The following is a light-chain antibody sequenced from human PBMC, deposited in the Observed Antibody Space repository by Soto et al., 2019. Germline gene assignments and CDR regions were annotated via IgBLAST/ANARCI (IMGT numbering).Light chain of an antibody. CDR1: QSISSSY. CDR2: GAS. J-gene: IGKJ5*01. Sequence: EIVLTQSPGTLSLSPGKRATLSCRASQSISSSYLAWYQQRPGQAPRLLIYGASSRATGIPDRFSGSGAGTDFTLTISRLEPEDFAVYYCQQYGSSPSTFGQGTRLENK. CDR3: QQYGSSPST. V-gene: IGKV3-20*01.